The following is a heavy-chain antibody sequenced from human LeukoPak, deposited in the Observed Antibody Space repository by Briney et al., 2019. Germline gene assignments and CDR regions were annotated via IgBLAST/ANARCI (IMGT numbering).Heavy chain of an antibody. CDR3: TRTFGYYYFYMDV. D-gene: IGHD3-16*01. J-gene: IGHJ6*03. CDR1: GFTFGDYA. Sequence: PGGSLRLSCAASGFTFGDYAMSWVRQAPGKGLEWAGFIRTEAYDGATDYGASVKGRFTISRDDSKNIAYLQMNSLNTEDTAVYYCTRTFGYYYFYMDVWGKGTTVIVSS. V-gene: IGHV3-49*04. CDR2: IRTEAYDGAT.